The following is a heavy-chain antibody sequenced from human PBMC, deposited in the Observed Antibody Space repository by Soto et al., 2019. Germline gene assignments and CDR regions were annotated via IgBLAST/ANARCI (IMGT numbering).Heavy chain of an antibody. D-gene: IGHD3-10*01. Sequence: QVRLQQWGAGLVRPSETLSPTCAVYGGSFNNYCWSWIRQPPGKGPEWIGEVCPGGRTNYSPTLKREVRIAVEGSKNQSSLRLTSVTVADTAVYYCALDDYGQYDAYNWFDPWGQGNLVIVAS. CDR1: GGSFNNYC. CDR2: VCPGGRT. CDR3: ALDDYGQYDAYNWFDP. V-gene: IGHV4-34*02. J-gene: IGHJ5*02.